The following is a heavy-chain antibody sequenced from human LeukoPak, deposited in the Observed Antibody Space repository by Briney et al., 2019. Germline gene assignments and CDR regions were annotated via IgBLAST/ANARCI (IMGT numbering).Heavy chain of an antibody. J-gene: IGHJ4*02. CDR3: ARWTTVVTPSFDY. V-gene: IGHV3-48*03. Sequence: PGGSLRLSCAASGFTLISYEMKWVRQAPGKGLEWVSYISSSGSTIYYADSVKGRFTISRDNAKNSLYLQMNSLRAEDTAVYYCARWTTVVTPSFDYWGQRTLVTVSS. CDR2: ISSSGSTI. CDR1: GFTLISYE. D-gene: IGHD4-23*01.